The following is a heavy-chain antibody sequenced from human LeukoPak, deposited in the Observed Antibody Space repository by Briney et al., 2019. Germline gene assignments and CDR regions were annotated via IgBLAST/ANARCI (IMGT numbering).Heavy chain of an antibody. J-gene: IGHJ3*02. D-gene: IGHD1-1*01. CDR1: GFTFSSYW. Sequence: PGGSLRLSCVASGFTFSSYWMHWVRQAPGKGLVWVSRIQSDGSSTTYADSVKGRFTISRDNAKNTLWLQTNSLRDEDTAVYYCARGNSGAFDIWGQGTMVTVSS. CDR3: ARGNSGAFDI. CDR2: IQSDGSST. V-gene: IGHV3-74*01.